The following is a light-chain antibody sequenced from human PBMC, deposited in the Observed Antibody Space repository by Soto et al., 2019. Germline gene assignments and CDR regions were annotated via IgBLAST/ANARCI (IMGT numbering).Light chain of an antibody. CDR1: SSDVGGSNF. CDR3: CSYAGNSLWV. J-gene: IGLJ3*02. V-gene: IGLV2-11*01. Sequence: QSALTQPRSVSGSPGQSVTISCNATSSDVGGSNFVSWYQQHAGKAPKLVIYDVSKRPSGVPDRFSGSKSGNAASLTISGLQVEDEADYYCCSYAGNSLWVFGGGTKLTVL. CDR2: DVS.